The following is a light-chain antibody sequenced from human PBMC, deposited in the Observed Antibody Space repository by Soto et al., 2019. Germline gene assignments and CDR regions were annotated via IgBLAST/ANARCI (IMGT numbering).Light chain of an antibody. CDR2: AAS. J-gene: IGKJ1*01. CDR1: QSISNY. Sequence: DLQMTQSPSSLSASVGDRVTITCRASQSISNYLNWYQQKPGKAPKLLMYAASSLQSGVPSRFGGSGSGTDFTLTISSLQPEDFATYYCQQSYSTPRTFGQGTKVELK. CDR3: QQSYSTPRT. V-gene: IGKV1-39*01.